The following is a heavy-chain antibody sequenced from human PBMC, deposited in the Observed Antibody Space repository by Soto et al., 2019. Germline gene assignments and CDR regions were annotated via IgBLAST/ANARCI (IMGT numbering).Heavy chain of an antibody. CDR1: GGSISRGTYY. V-gene: IGHV4-39*01. Sequence: QLQLQESGPGLVKPSETLSLTCTVSGGSISRGTYYWGWVRQSPGKGLEWIGSIHYSGKTYYNPSLTSRVAISVDTSKSQFSLKLTSVTAADTFVYYCAILLLLGSGSRVYFDSWGQGTLVTVSS. CDR2: IHYSGKT. D-gene: IGHD3-10*01. CDR3: AILLLLGSGSRVYFDS. J-gene: IGHJ4*02.